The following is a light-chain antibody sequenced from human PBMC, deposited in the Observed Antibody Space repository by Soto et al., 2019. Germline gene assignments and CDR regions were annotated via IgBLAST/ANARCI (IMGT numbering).Light chain of an antibody. CDR3: QQYNSYSWA. Sequence: DIQVTQSPSTPSASVGDRVTITCRASQSISTWLAWYQQRSGKAPELLIYKASNLESGVPSRFSGSGSGTDFTLTISVLQPDDFATYYCQQYNSYSWAFGQGNKVEIK. J-gene: IGKJ1*01. V-gene: IGKV1-5*03. CDR2: KAS. CDR1: QSISTW.